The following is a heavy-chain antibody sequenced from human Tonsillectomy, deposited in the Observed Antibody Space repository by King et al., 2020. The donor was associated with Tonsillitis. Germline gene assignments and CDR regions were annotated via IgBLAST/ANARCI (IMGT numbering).Heavy chain of an antibody. CDR2: IIPVFRTT. J-gene: IGHJ4*02. Sequence: QLVQSGPEVKRPGTSVRVSCKASGGTFSSYGFSWVRRAPGQGLEWMGGIIPVFRTTTYAQKFQGRVTITADESASTAYMDLSSLRSEDTAVYYCAREWTAVAGSPLGFWGQGTLVTVSS. CDR3: AREWTAVAGSPLGF. V-gene: IGHV1-69*01. D-gene: IGHD6-19*01. CDR1: GGTFSSYG.